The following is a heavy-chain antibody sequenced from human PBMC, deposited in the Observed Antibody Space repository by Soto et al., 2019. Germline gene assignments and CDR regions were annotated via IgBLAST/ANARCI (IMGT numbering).Heavy chain of an antibody. D-gene: IGHD1-1*01. V-gene: IGHV1-2*04. CDR1: GYTFTDYY. Sequence: QVQLVQSGAEVKKPGASVKVSCKAAGYTFTDYYIHWVRQAPGQGLEWMGWINPNSGGTNYAQKFQGWATMTRDTSISTAYMELSSLRSDDTAVYYCGLVRGTTAFDIWGQGTMVTGSS. CDR2: INPNSGGT. CDR3: GLVRGTTAFDI. J-gene: IGHJ3*02.